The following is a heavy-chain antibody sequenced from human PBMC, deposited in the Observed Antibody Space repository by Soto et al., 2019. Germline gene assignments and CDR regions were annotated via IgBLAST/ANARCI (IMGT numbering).Heavy chain of an antibody. Sequence: SETLSLTCTVSGGSISSSSYYWGWIRQPPGKGLEWIGSIYYSGSTYYNPSLKSRVTISVDTSKNQFSLKLSSVTAADTAVYYCARHVVRRMVTKEYYFDYWGQGTLVTVSS. J-gene: IGHJ4*02. D-gene: IGHD5-18*01. CDR1: GGSISSSSYY. CDR3: ARHVVRRMVTKEYYFDY. CDR2: IYYSGST. V-gene: IGHV4-39*01.